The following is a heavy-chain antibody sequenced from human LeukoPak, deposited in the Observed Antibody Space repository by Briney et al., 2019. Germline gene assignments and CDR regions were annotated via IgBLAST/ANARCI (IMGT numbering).Heavy chain of an antibody. V-gene: IGHV4-59*01. D-gene: IGHD2-21*01. Sequence: SETLSLTCTVSGGSITSYYWSWIRQPPGKGLEWVGNIYYSGSTNYNPSLKSRVSLSVDTPKNQFSLKLSSVTAADTAVYYCASDNGPSISRAVQFDYWGQGTLVTVSS. CDR3: ASDNGPSISRAVQFDY. J-gene: IGHJ4*02. CDR2: IYYSGST. CDR1: GGSITSYY.